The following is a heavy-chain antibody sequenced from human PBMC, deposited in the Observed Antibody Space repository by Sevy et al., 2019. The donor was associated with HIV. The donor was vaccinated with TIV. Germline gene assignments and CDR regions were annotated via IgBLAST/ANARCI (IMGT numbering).Heavy chain of an antibody. CDR2: IWYDGSIK. D-gene: IGHD6-13*01. V-gene: IGHV3-33*01. J-gene: IGHJ6*02. CDR3: ARGVGSSWYWDYYYGMDV. Sequence: GGSLRLSCAASGFTFSSYGMHWVRQAPGKGLEWVAVIWYDGSIKYYADSVKGRFTITRDNSKNTRYLQMNSLRAEDTAVYYCARGVGSSWYWDYYYGMDVWGQGTTVTVSS. CDR1: GFTFSSYG.